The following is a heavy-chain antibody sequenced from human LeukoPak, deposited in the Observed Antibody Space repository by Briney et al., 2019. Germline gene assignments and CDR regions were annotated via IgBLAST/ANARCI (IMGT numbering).Heavy chain of an antibody. CDR1: GGSISSYY. Sequence: PSETLSLTCTVSGGSISSYYWSWIRQPPGKGLEWIGYIYYSRSTYYNPSLKSRVTISVDTSKNQFSLKLSSVTAADTAVYYCAREKGGDSSGWYYYWGQGTLVTVSS. D-gene: IGHD6-19*01. J-gene: IGHJ4*02. CDR2: IYYSRST. V-gene: IGHV4-30-4*01. CDR3: AREKGGDSSGWYYY.